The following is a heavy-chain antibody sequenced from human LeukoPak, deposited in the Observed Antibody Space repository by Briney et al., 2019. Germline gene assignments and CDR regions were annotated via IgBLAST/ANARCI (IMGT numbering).Heavy chain of an antibody. CDR1: GYTFTGYY. J-gene: IGHJ6*03. V-gene: IGHV1-69*13. CDR2: IIPIFGTA. Sequence: ASVKVSCKASGYTFTGYYMHWVRQAPGQGLEWMGGIIPIFGTANYAQKFQGRVTITADESTSTAYMELSSLRSEDTAVYYCARVMATILRGYYYYYMDVWGKGTTVTISS. CDR3: ARVMATILRGYYYYYMDV. D-gene: IGHD5-12*01.